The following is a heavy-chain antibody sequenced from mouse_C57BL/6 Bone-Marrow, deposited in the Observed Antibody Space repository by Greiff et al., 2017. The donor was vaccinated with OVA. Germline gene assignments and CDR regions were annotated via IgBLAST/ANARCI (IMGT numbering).Heavy chain of an antibody. Sequence: EVQRVESGGDLVKPGGSLKLSCAASGFTFSSYGMSWVRQTPDKRLEWVATISSGGSYTYYPDSVKGRFTISRDNAKNTLYLQMSSLKSEDTAMYYCARHLYGNYFAWFAYWGQGTLVTVSA. CDR1: GFTFSSYG. J-gene: IGHJ3*01. CDR3: ARHLYGNYFAWFAY. V-gene: IGHV5-6*01. D-gene: IGHD2-1*01. CDR2: ISSGGSYT.